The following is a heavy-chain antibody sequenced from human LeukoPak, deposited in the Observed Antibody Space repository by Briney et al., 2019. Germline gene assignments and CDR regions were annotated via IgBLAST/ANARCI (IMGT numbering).Heavy chain of an antibody. CDR1: GYTFTGYY. CDR3: ARGPKQQLPPGGWFDP. Sequence: ASVRVSSKASGYTFTGYYMHGVRQAPVQRLEWMGGINPNSVGTNNVQRFQGRVTMTRDTSISTAYMELSRLRSDDTAVYYCARGPKQQLPPGGWFDPWGQGTVVTVSS. V-gene: IGHV1-2*02. J-gene: IGHJ5*02. CDR2: INPNSVGT. D-gene: IGHD6-13*01.